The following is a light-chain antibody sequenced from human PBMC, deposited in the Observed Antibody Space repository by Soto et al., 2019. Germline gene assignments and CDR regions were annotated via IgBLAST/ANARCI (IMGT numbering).Light chain of an antibody. CDR2: RNN. V-gene: IGLV1-40*01. CDR3: QSFDSNLSGWV. Sequence: QSVLTQPPSVSGAPGQRVTISCTGNSSNIGAGHDVHWYQQPPGTAPKLLIFRNNNRASGVPGRFSGARSGTSASLAITGLQTGHEADYYCQSFDSNLSGWVFGGGTKLTVL. J-gene: IGLJ3*02. CDR1: SSNIGAGHD.